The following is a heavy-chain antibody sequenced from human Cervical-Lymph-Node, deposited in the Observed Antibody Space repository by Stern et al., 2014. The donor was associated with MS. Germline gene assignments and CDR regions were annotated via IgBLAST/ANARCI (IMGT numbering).Heavy chain of an antibody. D-gene: IGHD2-21*01. V-gene: IGHV1-69*06. CDR2: IIPIFDSP. CDR3: ARDGILQTVDAFDL. Sequence: VQLVESGAEVKSPGSSVKISCKASGGSLSSNPVSWVRQAPGKGLEWMGGIIPIFDSPNYSQKFAGRLTIIADKSTSTTYMQLSSLRSEDTAIYYCARDGILQTVDAFDLWGQGTMVTVSS. CDR1: GGSLSSNP. J-gene: IGHJ3*01.